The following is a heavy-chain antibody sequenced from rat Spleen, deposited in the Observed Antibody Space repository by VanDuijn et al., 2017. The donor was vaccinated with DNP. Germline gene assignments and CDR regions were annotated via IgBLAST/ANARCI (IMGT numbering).Heavy chain of an antibody. V-gene: IGHV3-1*01. D-gene: IGHD1-4*01. CDR2: ISYSGST. Sequence: EVQLQESGPGLVKPSQSLSLTCSVTGYSITSHYWGWIRKFPGNKMEWVGHISYSGSTSYNPSLVSRISITRDTSKNQFFLQLNSVTTEDTATYYCARWTRYFDAWGQGVMVTVSS. CDR3: ARWTRYFDA. J-gene: IGHJ2*01. CDR1: GYSITSHY.